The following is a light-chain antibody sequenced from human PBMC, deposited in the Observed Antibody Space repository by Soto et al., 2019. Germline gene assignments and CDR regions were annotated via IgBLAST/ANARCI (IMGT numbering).Light chain of an antibody. CDR1: QGISTW. CDR2: DAS. V-gene: IGKV1-12*01. Sequence: DIQMTQSPSSVSASVGDRVTITCRASQGISTWLAWYQQKAGKAPNLLIFDASILQSGVPSRFSGSGSGTDFTLTISSLQPEDFGTYYCQQAKSFPTTFGGGTKVEI. CDR3: QQAKSFPTT. J-gene: IGKJ4*01.